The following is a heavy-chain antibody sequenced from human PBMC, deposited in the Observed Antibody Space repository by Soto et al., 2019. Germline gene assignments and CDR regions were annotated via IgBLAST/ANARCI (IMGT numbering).Heavy chain of an antibody. CDR3: ARVPDY. V-gene: IGHV4-30-2*01. CDR1: GGSISRGGYS. J-gene: IGHJ4*02. CDR2: IYHSGST. Sequence: PSETLYLTCAVSGGSISRGGYSWSWIRQPPGKGLEWIGYIYHSGSTYYNPSLKSRVTISVDRSKNQSSLKLSSVTAADTAVYYCARVPDYSSQATLATVSS.